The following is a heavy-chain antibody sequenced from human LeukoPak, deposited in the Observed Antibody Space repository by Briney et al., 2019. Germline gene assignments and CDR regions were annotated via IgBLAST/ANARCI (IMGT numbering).Heavy chain of an antibody. CDR2: INAGNGNT. Sequence: GASVKVSCKASGYTFTSYAMHWVRQAPGQRLEWMGWINAGNGNTKYSQKFQGRVTITRDTSASTAYMELSSLRSEDTAVYYCARSLSELRYFDWLNTPVDYWGQGTLVTVSS. D-gene: IGHD3-9*01. J-gene: IGHJ4*02. CDR1: GYTFTSYA. V-gene: IGHV1-3*01. CDR3: ARSLSELRYFDWLNTPVDY.